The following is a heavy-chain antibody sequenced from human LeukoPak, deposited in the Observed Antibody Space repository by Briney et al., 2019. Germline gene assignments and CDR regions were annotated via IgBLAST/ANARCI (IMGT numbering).Heavy chain of an antibody. CDR2: IHSDGSST. Sequence: GGSLRLSCAASGFTFSSYWMHWVRQAAGKGLVWVSRIHSDGSSTSYADSVRGRFTISRDDAKSTLYLQMNSLRAEDTAAYYCARSGWPYYFDYWGQGTLVTVSS. CDR3: ARSGWPYYFDY. V-gene: IGHV3-74*01. D-gene: IGHD3-22*01. CDR1: GFTFSSYW. J-gene: IGHJ4*02.